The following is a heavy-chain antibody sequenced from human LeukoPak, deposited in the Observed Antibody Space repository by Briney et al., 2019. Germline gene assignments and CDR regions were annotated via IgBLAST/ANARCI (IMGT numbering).Heavy chain of an antibody. CDR1: GGSISSGGYY. Sequence: PSETLSLTCTVPGGSISSGGYYWSWIRQPPGKGLEWIGYIYYSGSTNYNPSLKSRVTISVDTSKNQFSLKLSSVTAADTAVYYCARATYYDSSGYYYDPRETKAFDIWGQGTMVTVSS. CDR3: ARATYYDSSGYYYDPRETKAFDI. V-gene: IGHV4-61*08. J-gene: IGHJ3*02. CDR2: IYYSGST. D-gene: IGHD3-22*01.